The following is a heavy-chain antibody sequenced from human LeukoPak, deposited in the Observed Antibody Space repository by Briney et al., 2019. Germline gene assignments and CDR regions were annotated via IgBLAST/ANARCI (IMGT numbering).Heavy chain of an antibody. CDR2: IYDSGST. J-gene: IGHJ4*02. CDR1: GGSIRSSYYY. V-gene: IGHV4-39*07. CDR3: ARSIAVAGTAFDY. D-gene: IGHD6-19*01. Sequence: PSETLSLTCTVSGGSIRSSYYYWGWIRQPPGKGLEWIGSIYDSGSTYYNPSLKSRVTISVDTSKNQFSLKLSSVTAADTAVYYCARSIAVAGTAFDYWGQGTLVTVSS.